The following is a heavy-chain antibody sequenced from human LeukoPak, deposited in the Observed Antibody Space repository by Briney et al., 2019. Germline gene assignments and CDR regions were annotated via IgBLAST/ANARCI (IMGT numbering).Heavy chain of an antibody. CDR2: IYYSGST. V-gene: IGHV4-61*01. CDR1: GGSVSSGSYY. CDR3: ARGPSGYYDSSGYPQYYFDY. J-gene: IGHJ4*02. Sequence: PSETLSLTCTVSGGSVSSGSYYWSWIRQPPGKGLEWIGYIYYSGSTNYNPSLKSRVTISVDTSKNQFSLKLSSVTAADTAAYYCARGPSGYYDSSGYPQYYFDYWGQGTLVTVSS. D-gene: IGHD3-22*01.